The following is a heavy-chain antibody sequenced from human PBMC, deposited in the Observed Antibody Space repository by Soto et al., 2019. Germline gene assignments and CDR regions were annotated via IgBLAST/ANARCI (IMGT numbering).Heavy chain of an antibody. Sequence: GGSLRLSCAASGFTFSSYGMHLVRPAPGKGLEWVAVISYDGSNKYYADSVKGRFTISRDNSKNTLYLQMNSLRAEDTAVYYCAKGKQQLVLVYWGQGTLVTVSS. CDR1: GFTFSSYG. V-gene: IGHV3-30*18. D-gene: IGHD6-13*01. CDR2: ISYDGSNK. J-gene: IGHJ4*02. CDR3: AKGKQQLVLVY.